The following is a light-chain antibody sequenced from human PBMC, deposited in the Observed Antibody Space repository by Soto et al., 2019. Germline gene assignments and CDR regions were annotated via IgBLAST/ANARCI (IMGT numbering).Light chain of an antibody. CDR2: SNN. V-gene: IGLV1-44*01. Sequence: QSVLTQPPSASGTPGQRVTISCSGSSSNIGSNTVNWYQQLQGTAPKLLIYSNNQRPSGVPDRFSGSKSGTSASLAISGLQSEDEADYYWAAWDDSLNGVVCGGGTKLTVL. CDR1: SSNIGSNT. J-gene: IGLJ2*01. CDR3: AAWDDSLNGVV.